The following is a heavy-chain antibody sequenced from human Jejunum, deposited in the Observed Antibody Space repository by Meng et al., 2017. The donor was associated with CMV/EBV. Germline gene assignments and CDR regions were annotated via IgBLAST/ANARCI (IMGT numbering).Heavy chain of an antibody. D-gene: IGHD5-18*01. Sequence: FAASGFTFSSYSMCWVRQAPGKGLEWVSYISSGAGIINYADSVKGRFTISRDNSENSLYLQMNSLRAEDTAIYYCARSGYSSAFGYWGQGTLVTVSS. CDR1: GFTFSSYS. CDR3: ARSGYSSAFGY. J-gene: IGHJ4*02. V-gene: IGHV3-48*03. CDR2: ISSGAGII.